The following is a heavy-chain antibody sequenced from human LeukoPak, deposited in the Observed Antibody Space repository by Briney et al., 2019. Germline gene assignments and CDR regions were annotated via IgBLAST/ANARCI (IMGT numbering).Heavy chain of an antibody. V-gene: IGHV3-23*01. J-gene: IGHJ4*02. CDR1: GLTFSSYA. CDR3: AKDLELDY. Sequence: GGSLRLSCAASGLTFSSYAMSWVRQAPGKGLEWVSIINDSGSTTDYADSVKGRFTISRDNSKNTLYLQMNSLRVEDTAMYYCAKDLELDYWGQGTLVTVSS. CDR2: INDSGSTT.